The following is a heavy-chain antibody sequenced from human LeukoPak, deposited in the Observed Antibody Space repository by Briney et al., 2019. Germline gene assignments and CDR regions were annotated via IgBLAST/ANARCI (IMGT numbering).Heavy chain of an antibody. V-gene: IGHV3-23*01. Sequence: GGSLRLSCAGSGFTFSIYAMNWFRQAPGEGLEWVSGLSGNGRIVNYADSVKGRFTISRDNSKNTLFLQMNSLRAEDTAVYFCTTESPTVGNFGLWGQGTLATVSS. CDR3: TTESPTVGNFGL. D-gene: IGHD1-26*01. CDR2: LSGNGRIV. CDR1: GFTFSIYA. J-gene: IGHJ4*02.